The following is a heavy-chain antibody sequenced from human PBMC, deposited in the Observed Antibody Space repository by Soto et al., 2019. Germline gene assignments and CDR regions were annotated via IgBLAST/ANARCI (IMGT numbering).Heavy chain of an antibody. J-gene: IGHJ6*02. D-gene: IGHD2-2*01. CDR2: ISYDGSNK. CDR1: GFSFSSYA. Sequence: PGGSLRLSCAASGFSFSSYAMHWVRQAPGKGLEWVAVISYDGSNKYYADSVKGRFTISRDNSKNTLYLQMNSLRAEDTAVYYCARDREEAAIYYYYGMDVWAQGTTVTVSS. V-gene: IGHV3-30-3*01. CDR3: ARDREEAAIYYYYGMDV.